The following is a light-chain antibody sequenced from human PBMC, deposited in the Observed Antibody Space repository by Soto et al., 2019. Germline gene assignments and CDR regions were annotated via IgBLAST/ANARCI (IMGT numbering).Light chain of an antibody. Sequence: QSVLTQPASVSGSPGQSITISCTGTSSDVGAYNYVSWYQQHPGEAPKLMIYEVSNRPSGVSDRFSGSKSGNTASLTISGLQTDDEADYYCTSYTTISTYVFGPGTKLTVL. CDR2: EVS. J-gene: IGLJ1*01. V-gene: IGLV2-14*01. CDR3: TSYTTISTYV. CDR1: SSDVGAYNY.